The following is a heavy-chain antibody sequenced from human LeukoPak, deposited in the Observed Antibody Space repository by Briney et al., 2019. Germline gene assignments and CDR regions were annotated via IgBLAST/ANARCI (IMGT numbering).Heavy chain of an antibody. CDR2: IYDSGST. D-gene: IGHD6-13*01. J-gene: IGHJ4*02. CDR3: ARHNPHSSSWSYYFDY. V-gene: IGHV4-59*08. CDR1: GGSMESYY. Sequence: SETLSLTCSVSGGSMESYYWSWIRQPPGKRLEWIGSIYDSGSTNYNPSLMSRVTISVDKAKNQFSLRLSSVTAVDTAVYYCARHNPHSSSWSYYFDYWGQGTLVTVSS.